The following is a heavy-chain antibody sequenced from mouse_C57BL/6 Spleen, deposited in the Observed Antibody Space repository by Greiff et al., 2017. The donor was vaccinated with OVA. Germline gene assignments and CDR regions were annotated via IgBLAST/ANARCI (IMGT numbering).Heavy chain of an antibody. CDR2: INPNNGGT. V-gene: IGHV1-18*01. D-gene: IGHD1-1*01. J-gene: IGHJ1*03. CDR1: GYTFTDYN. Sequence: EVQLQQSGPELVKPGASVKIPCKASGYTFTDYNMDWVKQSPGKSLEWIGDINPNNGGTIYNQKFKGKATLTVDKSSSTAYMELRSLTSEDTAVYYCARRDYGSSYPYWYFDVWGTGTTVTVSS. CDR3: ARRDYGSSYPYWYFDV.